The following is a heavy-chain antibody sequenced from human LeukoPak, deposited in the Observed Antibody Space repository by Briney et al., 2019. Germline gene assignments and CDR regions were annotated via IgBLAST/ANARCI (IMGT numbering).Heavy chain of an antibody. Sequence: VASVKVSCKASGYTFTSYAMHWVRQAPGQRLEWMGWINAGNGNTKYSQEFQGRVTITRDTSASTAYMELSSLRSEDTAVYYCARGMTTVTTSVYWGQGTLVTVSS. CDR3: ARGMTTVTTSVY. CDR2: INAGNGNT. CDR1: GYTFTSYA. V-gene: IGHV1-3*03. J-gene: IGHJ4*02. D-gene: IGHD4-17*01.